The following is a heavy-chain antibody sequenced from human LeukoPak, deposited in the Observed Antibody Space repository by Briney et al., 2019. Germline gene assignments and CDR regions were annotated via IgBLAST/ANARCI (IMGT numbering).Heavy chain of an antibody. V-gene: IGHV4-59*12. CDR1: GGSISSYY. CDR2: IYYSGST. D-gene: IGHD6-13*01. CDR3: AREGVISSRGLDY. Sequence: SEALSLTCTVSGGSISSYYWSWIRQPPGKGLEWIGYIYYSGSTNYNPSLKSRVTMSVDTSKNQFSLRLSSVTAADTAVYYCAREGVISSRGLDYWGQGTLVTVSS. J-gene: IGHJ4*02.